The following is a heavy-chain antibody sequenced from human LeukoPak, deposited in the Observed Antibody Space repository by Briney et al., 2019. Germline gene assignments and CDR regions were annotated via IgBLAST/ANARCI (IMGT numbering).Heavy chain of an antibody. CDR1: GYAFTSYH. CDR2: IIPSSGST. D-gene: IGHD4-11*01. Sequence: GASVKVSCKASGYAFTSYHIHWIRQAPGQGLGWMGIIIPSSGSTTYAQKFQGRVTMTRDTSTKTVYMELSSLTSDDTAVYFCARSDYNDYRGLGFWGQGTPDTVS. CDR3: ARSDYNDYRGLGF. J-gene: IGHJ4*02. V-gene: IGHV1-46*01.